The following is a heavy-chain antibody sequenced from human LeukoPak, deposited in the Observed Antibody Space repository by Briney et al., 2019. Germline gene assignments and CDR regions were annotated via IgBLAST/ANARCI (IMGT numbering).Heavy chain of an antibody. J-gene: IGHJ3*02. CDR1: GGSISSYY. CDR3: ARQTQYDFWSGSDDAFDI. CDR2: IYYSGST. Sequence: SETLPLTCTVSGGSISSYYWSWIRQPPGKGLEWIGYIYYSGSTNYNPSLKSRVTISVDTSKNQFSLKLSSVTAADTAVYYCARQTQYDFWSGSDDAFDIWGQGTMVTVSS. V-gene: IGHV4-59*08. D-gene: IGHD3-3*01.